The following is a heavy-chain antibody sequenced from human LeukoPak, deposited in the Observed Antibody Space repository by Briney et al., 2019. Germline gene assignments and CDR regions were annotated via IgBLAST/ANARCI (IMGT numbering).Heavy chain of an antibody. CDR3: ARGSGYYPLFDY. D-gene: IGHD3-22*01. Sequence: GGSLRLSCVVSGFTFSSYGVHWVRQAPGKGLEWVAVIWYDGSKEYYIDSVKGRFTISRDNSKNTLYLQMNSLRAEDTAVYYCARGSGYYPLFDYWGQGTLVTVSS. CDR2: IWYDGSKE. J-gene: IGHJ4*02. V-gene: IGHV3-33*01. CDR1: GFTFSSYG.